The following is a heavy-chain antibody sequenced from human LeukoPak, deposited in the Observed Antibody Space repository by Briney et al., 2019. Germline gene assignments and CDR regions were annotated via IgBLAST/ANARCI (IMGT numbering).Heavy chain of an antibody. J-gene: IGHJ6*04. CDR2: IYYSGST. V-gene: IGHV4-61*01. CDR1: GGSVSSGSYY. CDR3: ASAPYYDILTGYYIRYGMVV. D-gene: IGHD3-9*01. Sequence: SETLSLTCTVSGGSVSSGSYYWSWIRQPPGKGLEWIGYIYYSGSTNYNPSLKSRVTISVDTSKNQFSLKLSSVTAADTAVYYCASAPYYDILTGYYIRYGMVVWGKGTTVTVSS.